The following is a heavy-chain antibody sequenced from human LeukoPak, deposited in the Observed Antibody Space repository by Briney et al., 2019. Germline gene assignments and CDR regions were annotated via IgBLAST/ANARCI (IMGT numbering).Heavy chain of an antibody. V-gene: IGHV1-2*06. J-gene: IGHJ5*02. D-gene: IGHD4-17*01. CDR3: ARENYGVP. Sequence: ASVKVSCKASGYTFTVYYIHWVRQAPGQGLEWMGRIIPGSGGTNYAQKFQGRVTITRDTSINTAYMELSRLTSDDTAVYYCARENYGVPWGQGTLVTVSS. CDR1: GYTFTVYY. CDR2: IIPGSGGT.